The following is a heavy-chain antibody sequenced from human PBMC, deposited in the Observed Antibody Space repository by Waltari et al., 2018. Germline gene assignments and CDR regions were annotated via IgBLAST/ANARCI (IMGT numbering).Heavy chain of an antibody. CDR2: INQSGST. V-gene: IGHV4-34*01. CDR3: ARGAINVYYGMDV. J-gene: IGHJ6*02. CDR1: GGSFSGYY. Sequence: QVQLQQWGAGLLKPSETLSLTCAVYGGSFSGYYWSWIRQPPGKGLEWIGEINQSGSTNYNPSLKSRVTISVDTSKNQFALKLSSVTAADTAVYYCARGAINVYYGMDVWGQGTTVTVSS.